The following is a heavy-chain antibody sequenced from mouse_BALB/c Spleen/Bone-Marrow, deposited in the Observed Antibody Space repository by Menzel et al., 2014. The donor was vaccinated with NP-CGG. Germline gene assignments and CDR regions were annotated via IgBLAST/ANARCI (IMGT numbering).Heavy chain of an antibody. J-gene: IGHJ4*01. D-gene: IGHD2-1*01. CDR2: INPSTGYT. CDR3: ARGNYEAMDY. CDR1: GYTFTSYW. V-gene: IGHV1-7*01. Sequence: VKLMESGAELAKPGASVKMSCKASGYTFTSYWMHWVKQRPGQGLEWIGYINPSTGYTEYNQKFKDKATLTADKSSSTAYMQLSSLTSEDSAVYYCARGNYEAMDYWGQGTPVTVSS.